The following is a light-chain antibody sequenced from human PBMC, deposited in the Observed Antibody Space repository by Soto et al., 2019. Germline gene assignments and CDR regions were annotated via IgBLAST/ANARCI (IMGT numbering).Light chain of an antibody. CDR2: AAS. CDR3: QQANCFPLT. CDR1: PSISPR. V-gene: IGKV1-12*01. Sequence: RVTIPCRASPSISPRLAWYQQQPGKAPTLLIYAASSVHSGVSSMCSGSGGAADFTLTISSLQAEDFATYCCQQANCFPLTFGGGTKVDIK. J-gene: IGKJ4*01.